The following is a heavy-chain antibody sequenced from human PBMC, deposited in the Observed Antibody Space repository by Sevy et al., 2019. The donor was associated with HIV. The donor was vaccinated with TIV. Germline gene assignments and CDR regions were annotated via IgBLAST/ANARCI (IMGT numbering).Heavy chain of an antibody. Sequence: GGSLRLSCAASGFTFSTYSMNWVRQGPGKGLEWVSSISSSSNYIYYAYSVKGRFTISRDNAKNSMYLQMNSLRAEETAVYYCARDQKGEYSAYDGAGYYGMDVWGQGTTVTVSS. CDR3: ARDQKGEYSAYDGAGYYGMDV. D-gene: IGHD5-12*01. V-gene: IGHV3-21*01. CDR1: GFTFSTYS. CDR2: ISSSSNYI. J-gene: IGHJ6*02.